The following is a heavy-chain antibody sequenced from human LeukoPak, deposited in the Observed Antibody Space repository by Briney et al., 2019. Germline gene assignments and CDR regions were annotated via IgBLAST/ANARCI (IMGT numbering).Heavy chain of an antibody. V-gene: IGHV3-11*06. CDR1: GFTFSDYY. Sequence: GGSLRLSCAASGFTFSDYYMTWIRQAPGKGLEWLSYISSTNSYTNYADSVEGRFTISRDNAKNSLYLQMNSPRAEDTAVYFCARGGIQLWFNYWGPGTLVTVSS. J-gene: IGHJ4*02. CDR2: ISSTNSYT. CDR3: ARGGIQLWFNY. D-gene: IGHD5-18*01.